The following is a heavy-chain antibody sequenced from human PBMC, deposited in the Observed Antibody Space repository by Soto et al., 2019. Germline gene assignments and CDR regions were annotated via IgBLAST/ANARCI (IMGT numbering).Heavy chain of an antibody. CDR3: ARGRNGVPDY. Sequence: QVQLVESGGGVVQPGRSLRLSCAASGFTFSSYGMHWVRQAPGKGLEWVAVIWYDGSNKYYADSVKGRFTISRDNSKNTLYLQMNSLRAEDTAVYYCARGRNGVPDYWCQGTLVTVSS. D-gene: IGHD4-17*01. CDR1: GFTFSSYG. J-gene: IGHJ4*02. V-gene: IGHV3-33*01. CDR2: IWYDGSNK.